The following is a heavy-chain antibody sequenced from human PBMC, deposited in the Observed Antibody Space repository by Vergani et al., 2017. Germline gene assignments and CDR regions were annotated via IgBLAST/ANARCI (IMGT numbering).Heavy chain of an antibody. J-gene: IGHJ4*02. D-gene: IGHD5-18*01. CDR2: INHSGST. CDR1: GGSFSYSY. CDR3: ARGRRYSFSYYFDS. Sequence: QVQLQQWGAGLLKPSETLSLTCAVFGGSFSYSYWSWIRQPPGKGLEWIWEINHSGSTNYNPSLKSRVTISLDTSKNQFSLNLTSVTAADTALYFCARGRRYSFSYYFDSWGQGALVTVSS. V-gene: IGHV4-34*01.